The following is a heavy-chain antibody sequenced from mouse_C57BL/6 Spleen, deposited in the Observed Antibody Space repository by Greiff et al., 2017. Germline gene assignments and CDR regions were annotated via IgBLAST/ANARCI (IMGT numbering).Heavy chain of an antibody. CDR2: IYPGDGDT. J-gene: IGHJ2*01. CDR3: ARRRGTLYYFDY. D-gene: IGHD3-3*01. Sequence: QVQLQQSGAELVKPGASVKISCKASGYAFSSYWMNWVKQRPGKGLEWIGQIYPGDGDTNYNGKFKGKAILTADKSSSTAYMQRSSLTSEDSAVYFCARRRGTLYYFDYWGQGTTLTVSS. CDR1: GYAFSSYW. V-gene: IGHV1-80*01.